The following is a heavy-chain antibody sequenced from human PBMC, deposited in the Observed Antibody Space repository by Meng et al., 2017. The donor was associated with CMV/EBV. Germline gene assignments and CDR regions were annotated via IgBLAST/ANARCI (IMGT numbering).Heavy chain of an antibody. CDR1: GSTFSGSA. J-gene: IGHJ5*02. CDR3: TSRYFSSSWYWFDP. CDR2: IRSKANSYAT. V-gene: IGHV3-73*01. D-gene: IGHD6-13*01. Sequence: GGSLRPSCAASGSTFSGSAMHWVRQTSGKGLEWVGRIRSKANSYATAYAASVKGRFTITRDDSKNTAYLQMNSLKTEDTAVYYCTSRYFSSSWYWFDPWGQGTLVTVSS.